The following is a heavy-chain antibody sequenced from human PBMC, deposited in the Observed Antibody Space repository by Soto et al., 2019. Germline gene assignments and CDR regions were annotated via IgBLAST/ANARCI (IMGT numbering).Heavy chain of an antibody. J-gene: IGHJ6*02. Sequence: SLRLSCAASGFTFSSYAMHWVRQAPGKGLEWVAVISYDGSNKYYADSVKGRFTISRDNSKNTLYLQMNSLRAEDTAVYYCARDFRYCSSTSCYNYYYGMGVWGQGTTVTVSS. CDR3: ARDFRYCSSTSCYNYYYGMGV. V-gene: IGHV3-30-3*01. CDR1: GFTFSSYA. D-gene: IGHD2-2*02. CDR2: ISYDGSNK.